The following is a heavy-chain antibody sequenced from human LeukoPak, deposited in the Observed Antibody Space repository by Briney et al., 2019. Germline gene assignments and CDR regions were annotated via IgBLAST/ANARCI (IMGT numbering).Heavy chain of an antibody. CDR1: RFTFDDYG. Sequence: PGGSLRLSCAASRFTFDDYGMSWVRQAPGKGLEWVSGINWNGGSTGYADSVKGRFTISRDNAKNSLYLQMNSLRAEDTALYYCAKSYGGNSVGAFDIWGQGTMVTVSS. D-gene: IGHD4-23*01. J-gene: IGHJ3*02. CDR2: INWNGGST. V-gene: IGHV3-20*04. CDR3: AKSYGGNSVGAFDI.